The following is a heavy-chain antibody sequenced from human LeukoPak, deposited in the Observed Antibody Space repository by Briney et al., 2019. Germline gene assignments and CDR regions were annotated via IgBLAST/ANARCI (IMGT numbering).Heavy chain of an antibody. J-gene: IGHJ5*02. CDR2: IWYDGSNK. CDR1: GFTFSSYG. Sequence: PGRSLRLSCAASGFTFSSYGMHWVRQAPGKGLEWVAVIWYDGSNKYYADSVKGRFTISRDNSKNTLYLQMNSLRAEDTAVYYCAKEGYSSSLSFDPWGQGTLVTVSS. D-gene: IGHD6-13*01. V-gene: IGHV3-33*06. CDR3: AKEGYSSSLSFDP.